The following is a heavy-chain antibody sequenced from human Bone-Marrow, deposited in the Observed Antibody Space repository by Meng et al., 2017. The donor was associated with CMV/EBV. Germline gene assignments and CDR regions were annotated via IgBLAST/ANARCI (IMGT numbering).Heavy chain of an antibody. J-gene: IGHJ6*02. Sequence: ASVKVSCKASGGTFSSYGISWVRQAPGQGLEWMGWISAYNGNTNYAQKLQGRVTMTTDTSTSTAYMELRSLRSDDTAVYYCARWDIVVVPAAPDGMDVWGQGTTVTVSS. CDR2: ISAYNGNT. CDR1: GGTFSSYG. V-gene: IGHV1-18*01. D-gene: IGHD2-2*01. CDR3: ARWDIVVVPAAPDGMDV.